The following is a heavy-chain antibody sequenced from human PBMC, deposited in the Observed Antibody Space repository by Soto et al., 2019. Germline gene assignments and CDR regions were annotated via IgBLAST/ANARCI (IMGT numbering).Heavy chain of an antibody. V-gene: IGHV2-5*02. J-gene: IGHJ4*02. CDR1: GFSLSTSGVG. CDR2: IYWDDDK. Sequence: SGPTLVKPTQTLTLTCTFSGFSLSTSGVGVGWIRQPPGKALEWLALIYWDDDKRYSPSLKSRLTITKDTSKNQVVLTMTNMDPVDTATYYCAHTVRDSITIFGVVGRYYFDYWGQGTLVTVSS. D-gene: IGHD3-3*01. CDR3: AHTVRDSITIFGVVGRYYFDY.